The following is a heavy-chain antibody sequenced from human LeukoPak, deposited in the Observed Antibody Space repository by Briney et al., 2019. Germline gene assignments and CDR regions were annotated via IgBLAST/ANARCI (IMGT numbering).Heavy chain of an antibody. CDR1: GYTFTGYY. J-gene: IGHJ4*02. D-gene: IGHD6-19*01. CDR2: INPNSGGT. CDR3: AGDSVAGTTVYSFDY. V-gene: IGHV1-2*02. Sequence: ASVKVSCKASGYTFTGYYMHWVRQAPGQGLEWMGWINPNSGGTNYAQKFQGRVTMTRDTSVSTAYMEPSRLRSDDTAVYYCAGDSVAGTTVYSFDYWGQGTLVTVSS.